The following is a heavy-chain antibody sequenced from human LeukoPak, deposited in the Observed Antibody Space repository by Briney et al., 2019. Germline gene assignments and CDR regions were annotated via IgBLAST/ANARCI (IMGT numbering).Heavy chain of an antibody. CDR3: AKGGYCSSTSCYFGPNYGMDV. CDR1: GFTFSSYA. CDR2: ISGSGGST. J-gene: IGHJ6*04. V-gene: IGHV3-23*01. D-gene: IGHD2-2*01. Sequence: PGGSLRLSCAASGFTFSSYAMSWVRQAPGKGLEWVSAISGSGGSTYYADSVKGRFTISRDSSKNTLYLQMNSLRAEDTAVYYCAKGGYCSSTSCYFGPNYGMDVWGKGTTVTVSS.